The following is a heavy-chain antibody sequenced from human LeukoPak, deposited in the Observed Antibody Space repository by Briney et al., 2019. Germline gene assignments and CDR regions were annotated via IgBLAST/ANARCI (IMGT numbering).Heavy chain of an antibody. D-gene: IGHD3-22*01. CDR1: GYTFTSYA. Sequence: GASVKVSCKASGYTFTSYAMHWVRQAPGQRLEWMGWINAGNGNTKYSQKFQGRVTITRDTSASTAYMELSSLRSEDTAMYYCARLNGDDSSGYYFDYWGHGTLVTVSS. CDR3: ARLNGDDSSGYYFDY. CDR2: INAGNGNT. J-gene: IGHJ4*01. V-gene: IGHV1-3*01.